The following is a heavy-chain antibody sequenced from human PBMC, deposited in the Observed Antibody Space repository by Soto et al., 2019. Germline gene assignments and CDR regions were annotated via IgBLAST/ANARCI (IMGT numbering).Heavy chain of an antibody. CDR1: GFTFSSYA. CDR2: ISGSGGST. CDR3: AKDWAKDSSSSWLYSSSWPFDY. J-gene: IGHJ4*02. Sequence: RRLSCAASGFTFSSYAMSWVRQAPGKGLEWVSAISGSGGSTYYADSVKGRFTISRDNSKNTLYLQMNSLRAEDTAVYYCAKDWAKDSSSSWLYSSSWPFDYWGQGTLVTVSS. D-gene: IGHD6-13*01. V-gene: IGHV3-23*01.